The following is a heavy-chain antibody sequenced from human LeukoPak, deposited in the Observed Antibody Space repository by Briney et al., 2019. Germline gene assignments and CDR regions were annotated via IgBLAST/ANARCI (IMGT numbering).Heavy chain of an antibody. CDR3: ARGKALYSSGYYYSGVYNWFDP. CDR2: IYHSGST. D-gene: IGHD3-22*01. V-gene: IGHV4-38-2*02. J-gene: IGHJ5*02. Sequence: SETLSLTCTVSGYSISSDYYWGWIRQPPGKGLEWIGNIYHSGSTYYNPSLKSRVSISLDTSKNQFSLKLSSVTAADTAVYYCARGKALYSSGYYYSGVYNWFDPWGQGTLVTVSS. CDR1: GYSISSDYY.